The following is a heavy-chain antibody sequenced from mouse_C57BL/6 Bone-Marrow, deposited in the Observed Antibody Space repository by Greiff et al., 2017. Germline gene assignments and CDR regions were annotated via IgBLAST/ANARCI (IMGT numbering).Heavy chain of an antibody. CDR2: IRYDGSN. CDR3: ARGYDYDGAWFAY. V-gene: IGHV3-6*01. CDR1: GYSITSGYY. D-gene: IGHD2-4*01. J-gene: IGHJ3*01. Sequence: EVQLQESGPGLVKPSQSLSLTCSVTGYSITSGYYWNWIRQFPGNKLEWMGYIRYDGSNNYNPSLKKRISITRDTSKNQFFLKLNSVTTEDTATYCCARGYDYDGAWFAYWGQGTLVTVSA.